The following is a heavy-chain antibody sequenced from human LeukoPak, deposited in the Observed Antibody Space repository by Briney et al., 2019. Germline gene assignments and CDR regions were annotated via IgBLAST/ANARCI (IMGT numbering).Heavy chain of an antibody. CDR2: VHLSGAT. D-gene: IGHD1-26*01. J-gene: IGHJ4*02. V-gene: IGHV4-4*02. Sequence: PSGTLSLTCAGSGGSLTTTNWWSWVRQPPGKGLEWIGEVHLSGATNYNLSLESRVSMSIDKSKNHLSLEVTSVTAADTAIYYCTRESGAFSPFGFWGQGTLVTVSS. CDR1: GGSLTTTNW. CDR3: TRESGAFSPFGF.